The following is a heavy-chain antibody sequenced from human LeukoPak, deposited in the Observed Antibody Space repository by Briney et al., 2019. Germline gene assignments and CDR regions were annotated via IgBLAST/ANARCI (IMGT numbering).Heavy chain of an antibody. Sequence: SETLSLTCAVCGESFSGYYWSWIRQPPGKGLEWIGEINHSGSTNYNPSLKSRVTISVDTSKNQFSLKLSSVTAADTAVYYCARGQQQLVLSNWGQGTLVTVSS. V-gene: IGHV4-34*01. D-gene: IGHD6-13*01. J-gene: IGHJ4*02. CDR3: ARGQQQLVLSN. CDR1: GESFSGYY. CDR2: INHSGST.